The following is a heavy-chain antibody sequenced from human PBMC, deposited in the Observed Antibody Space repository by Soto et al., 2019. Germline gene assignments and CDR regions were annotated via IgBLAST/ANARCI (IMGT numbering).Heavy chain of an antibody. J-gene: IGHJ4*02. Sequence: GGSLRLSCVASGFTFSTYTMSWVRQAPGKGLEWVPVISGSAGSSGPSYADSVQGRFSISRDNARNTLYLQMNSLRGEDTAMYYCAKARCSTANCYVPEYWGQGTRVTVSS. D-gene: IGHD2-2*01. V-gene: IGHV3-23*01. CDR2: ISGSAGSSGP. CDR3: AKARCSTANCYVPEY. CDR1: GFTFSTYT.